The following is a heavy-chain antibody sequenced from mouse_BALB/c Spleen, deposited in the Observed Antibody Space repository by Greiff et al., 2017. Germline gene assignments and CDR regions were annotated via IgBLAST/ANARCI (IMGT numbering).Heavy chain of an antibody. CDR1: GYTFTSYW. J-gene: IGHJ1*01. D-gene: IGHD1-1*02. CDR3: TRWGWFHWYFDV. V-gene: IGHV1S127*01. Sequence: VQLQQPGAELVKPGASVKMSCKASGYTFTSYWMHWVKQRPGQGLEWIGVIDPSDSYTSYNQKFKGKATLTVDTSSSTAYMQLSSLTSEDSAVYYCTRWGWFHWYFDVWGAGTTVTVSA. CDR2: IDPSDSYT.